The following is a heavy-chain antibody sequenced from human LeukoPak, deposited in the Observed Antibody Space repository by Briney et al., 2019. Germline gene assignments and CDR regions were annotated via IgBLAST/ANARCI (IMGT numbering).Heavy chain of an antibody. Sequence: GGSLRLSCAASGFTVSSNYMSWVRQAPGKGLEWVSVIYSGGSTYYADSVKGRFTISRDNSKNTLYLQMNSLRAEDTAVFYCASRDYYDSSGYYDAFDVWGQGTMVTVSS. CDR2: IYSGGST. CDR3: ASRDYYDSSGYYDAFDV. D-gene: IGHD3-22*01. J-gene: IGHJ3*01. CDR1: GFTVSSNY. V-gene: IGHV3-53*01.